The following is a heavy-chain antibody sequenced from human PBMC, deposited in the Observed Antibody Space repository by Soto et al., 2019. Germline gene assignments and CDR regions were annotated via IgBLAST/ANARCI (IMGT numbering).Heavy chain of an antibody. CDR1: GYSISSGYY. Sequence: PSETLSLTCAVSGYSISSGYYWGWIRQPPGKGLDWIGSIYHSGSTYYNPSLKSRVTMSSATSKNQFSLKLASLTAPHPAVYYCAGSGEHEWTVTEVWWGQGTLVIVSS. CDR2: IYHSGST. V-gene: IGHV4-38-2*01. J-gene: IGHJ4*02. D-gene: IGHD4-17*01. CDR3: AGSGEHEWTVTEVW.